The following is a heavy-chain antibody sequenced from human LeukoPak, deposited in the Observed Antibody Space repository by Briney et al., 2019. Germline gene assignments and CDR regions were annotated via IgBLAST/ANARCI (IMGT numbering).Heavy chain of an antibody. V-gene: IGHV3-48*04. CDR2: ISSSSSTI. CDR3: ARRYFDGDYYYYGMDV. D-gene: IGHD3-9*01. J-gene: IGHJ6*02. Sequence: GGSLRLSCAASGFTFSSYSMNWVRQAPGKGLEWISYISSSSSTIYYTDSVKGRFTISRDNAKNSLYLQMNSLRAEDTAVYYCARRYFDGDYYYYGMDVWGQGTTVTVSS. CDR1: GFTFSSYS.